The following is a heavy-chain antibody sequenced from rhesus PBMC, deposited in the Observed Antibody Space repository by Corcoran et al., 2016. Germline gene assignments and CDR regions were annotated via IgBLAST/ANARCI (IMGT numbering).Heavy chain of an antibody. D-gene: IGHD2-21*01. J-gene: IGHJ4*01. CDR2: IDPSDSDT. CDR3: AKGGIEYCTGSGCYGIDY. Sequence: EVQLVQSGAEVKRPGESLKISCKTSGYSFTSYWISWVRQMPGKGLEGMGAIDPSDSDTSASPSFQGQVTIPASKSISAAYLQWSSLKASDTATYYCAKGGIEYCTGSGCYGIDYWGQGVLVTVSS. V-gene: IGHV5-2*01. CDR1: GYSFTSYW.